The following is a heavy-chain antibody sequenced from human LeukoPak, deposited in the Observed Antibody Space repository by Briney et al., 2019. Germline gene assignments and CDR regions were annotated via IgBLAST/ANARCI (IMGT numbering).Heavy chain of an antibody. V-gene: IGHV3-48*01. CDR3: ARGYGSSGYYYPRY. CDR2: ISGSSSTI. D-gene: IGHD3-22*01. Sequence: GGSLRLSCAASGFTFSTYSMNWVRQPPGKGLEWVSYISGSSSTIYYADSVKGRFTISRDNAKNSLYLQMNSLRAEDTAVYYWARGYGSSGYYYPRYWGQGTLVTVSS. J-gene: IGHJ4*02. CDR1: GFTFSTYS.